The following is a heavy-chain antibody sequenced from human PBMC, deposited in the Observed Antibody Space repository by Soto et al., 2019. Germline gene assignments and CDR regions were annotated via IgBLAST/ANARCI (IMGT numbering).Heavy chain of an antibody. CDR1: GGSISGYY. CDR2: IHYSGST. CDR3: ARARYGSSGYYYFDY. V-gene: IGHV4-59*01. J-gene: IGHJ4*02. Sequence: PSETLSLTCTVSGGSISGYYWSWIRQPPGKGLEWIAYIHYSGSTNYNPSLKSRVTISVDTSKNQFSLKLRSVTAADTAVYYCARARYGSSGYYYFDYWGQGTLVTVSS. D-gene: IGHD3-22*01.